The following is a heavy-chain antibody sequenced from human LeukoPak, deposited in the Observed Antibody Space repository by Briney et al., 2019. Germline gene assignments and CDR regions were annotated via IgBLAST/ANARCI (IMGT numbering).Heavy chain of an antibody. CDR1: GFTFSSYA. J-gene: IGHJ4*02. Sequence: GGSLRLSCAASGFTFSSYAMSWVRQAPGKGLEWVSAISGSGGSTYYADSVKGRFTISRDNSKNTVSLHMNSLRAEDTAVYYCAKDKHYCSSASCYLYYFDYWGEGTLVTVSS. CDR2: ISGSGGST. V-gene: IGHV3-23*01. CDR3: AKDKHYCSSASCYLYYFDY. D-gene: IGHD2-2*01.